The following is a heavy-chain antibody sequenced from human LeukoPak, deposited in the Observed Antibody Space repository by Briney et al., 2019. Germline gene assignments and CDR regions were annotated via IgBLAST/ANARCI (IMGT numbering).Heavy chain of an antibody. D-gene: IGHD1-26*01. Sequence: GGSLRLSCAASGFTFSSYSMNWVRQAPGKGLEWVSSISSSSSYIYYADSVKGRFTISRDNAKNSLYLQMNSLRAEDTAVYYCARWEVGARGFDYWGQGTLVTVSS. CDR3: ARWEVGARGFDY. V-gene: IGHV3-21*01. CDR2: ISSSSSYI. CDR1: GFTFSSYS. J-gene: IGHJ4*02.